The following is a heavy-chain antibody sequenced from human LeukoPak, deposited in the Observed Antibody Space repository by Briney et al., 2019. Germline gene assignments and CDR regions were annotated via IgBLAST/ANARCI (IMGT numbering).Heavy chain of an antibody. J-gene: IGHJ4*02. CDR2: INWNGGST. V-gene: IGHV3-20*04. D-gene: IGHD3-22*01. CDR3: ARALETYYYDSSGYFDY. Sequence: PSETLSLTCAVYGGSFSGYYWSWVRQAPGKGLEWVSGINWNGGSTGYADSVKGRFTISRDNAKNSLYLQMNSLRAEDTALYYCARALETYYYDSSGYFDYWGQGTLVTVSS. CDR1: GGSFSGYY.